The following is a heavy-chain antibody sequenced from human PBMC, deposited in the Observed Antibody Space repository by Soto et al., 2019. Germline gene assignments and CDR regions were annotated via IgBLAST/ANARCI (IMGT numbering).Heavy chain of an antibody. CDR2: INHSGST. D-gene: IGHD6-19*01. CDR1: GGSFSGYY. Sequence: QVQLQQWGAGLLKPSETLSLTCAVYGGSFSGYYWSWIRQPPGKGLAWIGEINHSGSTNYNPSLKSRVTISVDTSKNQSSLKLSSVTAADTAVYYCAILPPLYSSGRLDYWGQGTLVTVSS. CDR3: AILPPLYSSGRLDY. V-gene: IGHV4-34*01. J-gene: IGHJ4*02.